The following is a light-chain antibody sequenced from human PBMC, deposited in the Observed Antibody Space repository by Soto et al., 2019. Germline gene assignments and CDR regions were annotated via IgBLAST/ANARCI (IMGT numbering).Light chain of an antibody. V-gene: IGKV1-5*01. CDR2: DAS. J-gene: IGKJ1*01. CDR3: QQYHTYWT. CDR1: QSISSW. Sequence: DLQMTQSPSTLSASVGERATITCRASQSISSWLAWYQQKPGKAPNLLLYDASNLESRVPSRCSGSGSGTEFTLTISSLQPDDVATYVCQQYHTYWTFGQGTKVEIK.